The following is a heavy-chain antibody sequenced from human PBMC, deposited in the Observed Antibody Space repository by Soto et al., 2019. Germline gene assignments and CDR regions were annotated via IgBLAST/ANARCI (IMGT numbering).Heavy chain of an antibody. CDR1: GFTFDDYA. V-gene: IGHV3-9*01. CDR3: ARDRHSSGWPIDY. Sequence: GGSLRLSCAASGFTFDDYALHWVRQAPGKGLEWVAVICWNSSNIDYADSVKGRFTISRDNSKNTLYLQMNSLRAEDTAVYYCARDRHSSGWPIDYWGQGTLVTVSS. D-gene: IGHD6-19*01. CDR2: ICWNSSNI. J-gene: IGHJ4*02.